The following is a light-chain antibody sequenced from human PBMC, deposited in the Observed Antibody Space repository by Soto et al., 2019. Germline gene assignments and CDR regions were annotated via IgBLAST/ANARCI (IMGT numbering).Light chain of an antibody. CDR2: GAS. J-gene: IGKJ1*01. CDR1: QSVGRSY. Sequence: EIVLTPSPGTLSLSPVERATLSCRASQSVGRSYLAWYQHKPGQAPRLLISGASSRATGIPDRFSGNGSGTDFTLTISRLEPEDFAVYYCQQYGSSPTFGQGTKVDIK. CDR3: QQYGSSPT. V-gene: IGKV3-20*01.